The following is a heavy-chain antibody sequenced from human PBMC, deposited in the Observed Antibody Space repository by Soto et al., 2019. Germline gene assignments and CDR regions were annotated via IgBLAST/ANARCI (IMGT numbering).Heavy chain of an antibody. CDR2: ISSSSSYI. Sequence: ESGGGLVKPGGSLRLSCAASGFTFSSYSMNWVRQAPGKGLEWVSSISSSSSYIYYADSVKGRFTISRDNAKNSLYLQMNRLRAEDTAVYYCARALYYYDSSGYYGSWGQGTLVTVSS. CDR1: GFTFSSYS. D-gene: IGHD3-22*01. CDR3: ARALYYYDSSGYYGS. V-gene: IGHV3-21*01. J-gene: IGHJ5*02.